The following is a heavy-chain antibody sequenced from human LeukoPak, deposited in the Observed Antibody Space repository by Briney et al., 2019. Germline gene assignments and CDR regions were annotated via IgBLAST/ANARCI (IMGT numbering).Heavy chain of an antibody. Sequence: ASVKVSCKASGYTFTSYYMHWVRQAPGQGLEWMGWISAYNGNTNYAQRLQGRVTMTTDTSTSTAYMELRSPRSDDTAVYYCARLYYDILTGYNSDYWGQGTLVTVPS. V-gene: IGHV1-18*04. J-gene: IGHJ4*02. CDR3: ARLYYDILTGYNSDY. CDR2: ISAYNGNT. D-gene: IGHD3-9*01. CDR1: GYTFTSYY.